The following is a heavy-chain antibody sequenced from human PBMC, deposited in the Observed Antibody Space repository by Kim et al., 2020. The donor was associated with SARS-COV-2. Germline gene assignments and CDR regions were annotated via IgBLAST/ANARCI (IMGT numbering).Heavy chain of an antibody. CDR1: GGSFSGYY. CDR2: INHSGST. V-gene: IGHV4-34*01. D-gene: IGHD3-10*01. CDR3: ARWGSGPLPQRRSRYYYY. Sequence: SETLSLTCAVYGGSFSGYYWSWIRQPPGKGLEWIGEINHSGSTNYNPSLKSRVTISVDTSKNQFSLKLSSVTAADTAVYYCARWGSGPLPQRRSRYYYY. J-gene: IGHJ6*01.